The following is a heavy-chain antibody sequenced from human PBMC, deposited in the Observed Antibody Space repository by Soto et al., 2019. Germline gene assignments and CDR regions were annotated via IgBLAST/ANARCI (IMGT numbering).Heavy chain of an antibody. CDR2: ISSSSSYI. CDR3: ARGYCGYCSRPDAFDI. D-gene: IGHD2-2*01. Sequence: PGGSLRLSCAASGFTFSSYSMNWVRQAPGKGLEWVSSISSSSSYIYYADSVKGRFTISRDNAKNSLYLQMNSLRAEDTAVYYCARGYCGYCSRPDAFDIWGQGTMVTVSS. J-gene: IGHJ3*02. CDR1: GFTFSSYS. V-gene: IGHV3-21*01.